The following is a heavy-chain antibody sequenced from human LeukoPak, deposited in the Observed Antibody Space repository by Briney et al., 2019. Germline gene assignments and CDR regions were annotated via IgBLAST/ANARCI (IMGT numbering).Heavy chain of an antibody. V-gene: IGHV3-73*01. CDR1: GFTFSGSA. CDR2: IRSKANSYAT. Sequence: GGSLRLSCAASGFTFSGSAMHWVRQASGKGLEWVGRIRSKANSYATAYAASVKGRFTISRDDSKNTAYLQMNSLKTEDTAVYYCSTDQYGTVAPFDHWGQGILVTVSS. CDR3: STDQYGTVAPFDH. J-gene: IGHJ4*02. D-gene: IGHD1-1*01.